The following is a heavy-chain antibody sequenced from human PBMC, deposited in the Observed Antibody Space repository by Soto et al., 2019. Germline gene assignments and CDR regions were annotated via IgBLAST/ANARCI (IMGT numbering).Heavy chain of an antibody. CDR3: ARDCSGGSCYPGMDV. J-gene: IGHJ6*02. CDR1: GFPFSAYG. CDR2: ISSSGYI. V-gene: IGHV3-21*01. D-gene: IGHD2-15*01. Sequence: PGGSLRLSCAASGFPFSAYGMHWVRQAPGKRLEWLSSISSSGYIFSTDSVRGRFTISRDNAKNSVYLQINSLRAEDTAVYFCARDCSGGSCYPGMDVWGQGTTVTVSS.